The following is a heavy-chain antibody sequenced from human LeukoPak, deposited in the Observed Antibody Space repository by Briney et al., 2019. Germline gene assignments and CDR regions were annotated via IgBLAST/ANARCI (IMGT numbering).Heavy chain of an antibody. D-gene: IGHD5-12*01. CDR3: ARTPVDISRWGPWNAFDI. CDR1: GYTFTGYY. V-gene: IGHV1-2*02. CDR2: INPNSGGT. J-gene: IGHJ3*02. Sequence: ASVKVSCKASGYTFTGYYMHWVRQAPGQGLELMGWINPNSGGTNYAQKFQGRDTMTRDTSISTAYMELSRLRSDDTAVYYCARTPVDISRWGPWNAFDIWGQGTMVTVSS.